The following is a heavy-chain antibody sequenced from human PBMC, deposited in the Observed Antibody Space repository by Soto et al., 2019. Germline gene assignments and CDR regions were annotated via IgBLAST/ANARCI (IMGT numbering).Heavy chain of an antibody. V-gene: IGHV4-30-2*01. D-gene: IGHD1-20*01. J-gene: IGHJ4*02. CDR3: ARAVLITGNFDY. Sequence: LSETLSLTCAVSGGSISSGGYSWSWIRQPPGKGLEWIGYIYHSGSTYYNPSLKSRVTISVDRSKNQFSLKLSSATAADTAVYYCARAVLITGNFDYWGQGTLVTVSS. CDR2: IYHSGST. CDR1: GGSISSGGYS.